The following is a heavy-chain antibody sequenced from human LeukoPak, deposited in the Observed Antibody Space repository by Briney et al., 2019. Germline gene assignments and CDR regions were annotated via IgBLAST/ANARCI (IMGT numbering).Heavy chain of an antibody. CDR1: GGSFSDYF. CDR3: ARGPIAVAGTLTYYYYGMDV. Sequence: SETLSLTCAVYGGSFSDYFWSWIRQPPGKGLEWIGEINHSGSTNYNPSLKSRVTISVDTSKNQFSLKLSSVTAADTAVYYCARGPIAVAGTLTYYYYGMDVWGQGTTVTVSS. J-gene: IGHJ6*02. CDR2: INHSGST. D-gene: IGHD6-13*01. V-gene: IGHV4-34*01.